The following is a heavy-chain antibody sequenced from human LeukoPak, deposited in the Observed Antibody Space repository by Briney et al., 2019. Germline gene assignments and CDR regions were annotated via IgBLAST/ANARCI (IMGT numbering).Heavy chain of an antibody. V-gene: IGHV1-69*06. CDR1: GYTFTGYY. J-gene: IGHJ6*03. CDR3: ATVRGVIIGRYYYYYMDV. Sequence: SVKVSCKASGYTFTGYYMHWVRQAPGQGLEWMGGIIPIFGTANYAQKFQGRVTITADKSTSTAYMELSSLRSEDTAVYYCATVRGVIIGRYYYYYMDVWGKGTTVTVSS. CDR2: IIPIFGTA. D-gene: IGHD3-10*02.